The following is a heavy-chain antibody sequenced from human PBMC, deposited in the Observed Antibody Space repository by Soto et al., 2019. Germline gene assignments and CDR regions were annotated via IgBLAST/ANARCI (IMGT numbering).Heavy chain of an antibody. Sequence: QVQLVQSGAEVKKPGGSVKVSCKASGYTFTGHYIHWVRQAPGQGPEWMGEIGPASGDTRYAQKFQGRVTMTRDTSITTVYMELNNLSPDDTAVYYCGRGRSGQLVVFYWGQGTPVTVSS. CDR3: GRGRSGQLVVFY. CDR2: IGPASGDT. V-gene: IGHV1-2*02. CDR1: GYTFTGHY. J-gene: IGHJ4*02. D-gene: IGHD3-10*01.